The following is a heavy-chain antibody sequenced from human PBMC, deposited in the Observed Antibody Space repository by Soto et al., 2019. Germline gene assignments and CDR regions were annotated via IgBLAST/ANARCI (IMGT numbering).Heavy chain of an antibody. D-gene: IGHD4-17*01. CDR3: ARDLTTVVSGWFDP. V-gene: IGHV1-8*01. CDR2: MNPNSGNT. CDR1: GYTFTSYD. J-gene: IGHJ5*02. Sequence: QVQLVQSGAEVKKPGASVKVSCKASGYTFTSYDINWVRQATGQGLEWMGWMNPNSGNTGYAQKLQGRVTMTTDTSTSTAYMELRSLRSDDTAVYYCARDLTTVVSGWFDPWGQGTLVTVSS.